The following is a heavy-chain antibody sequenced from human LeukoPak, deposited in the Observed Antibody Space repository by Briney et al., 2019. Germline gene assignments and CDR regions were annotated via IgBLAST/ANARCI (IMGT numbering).Heavy chain of an antibody. J-gene: IGHJ4*02. CDR1: GFTFSNAW. CDR2: IKSKTDGGTT. CDR3: TTGPDTAMDTFDY. D-gene: IGHD5-18*01. V-gene: IGHV3-15*01. Sequence: PGGSLRLSCAASGFTFSNAWMGWVRQAPGKGLEWVGRIKSKTDGGTTDYAAPVKGRFTVSRDDSKNTLYLQMNSLKTEDTAVYYCTTGPDTAMDTFDYWGQGTLVTVSS.